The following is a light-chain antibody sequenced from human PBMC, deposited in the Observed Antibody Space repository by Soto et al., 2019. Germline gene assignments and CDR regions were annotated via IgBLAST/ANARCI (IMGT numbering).Light chain of an antibody. J-gene: IGLJ2*01. CDR1: SSDVGGYNY. Sequence: QSALTQPASVSGSHGQTITISCTGTSSDVGGYNYVSLYQQHPGKAPKLIIYDVRHRPSGVSNGFSGATSGNTGSLTSSGVQDEDEADYYCSSYTSSSTIVVFGGGTKLTVL. CDR3: SSYTSSSTIVV. V-gene: IGLV2-14*01. CDR2: DVR.